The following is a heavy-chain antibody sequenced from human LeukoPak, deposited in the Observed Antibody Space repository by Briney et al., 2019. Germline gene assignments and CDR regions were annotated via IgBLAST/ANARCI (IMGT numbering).Heavy chain of an antibody. V-gene: IGHV4-59*01. CDR3: ARGRYSYGLRATFDY. J-gene: IGHJ4*02. CDR2: IYYSGST. D-gene: IGHD5-18*01. CDR1: GGSISSYY. Sequence: PSETLSLTCTVSGGSISSYYWSWLRQPPGKGLEWIGYIYYSGSTNYNPSLESRVTISVDTSKNQFSLKLSSVTAADTAVYYCARGRYSYGLRATFDYWGQGTLVTVSS.